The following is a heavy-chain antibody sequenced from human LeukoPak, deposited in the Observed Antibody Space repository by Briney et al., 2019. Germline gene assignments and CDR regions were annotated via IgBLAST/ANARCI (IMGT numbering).Heavy chain of an antibody. V-gene: IGHV3-48*01. CDR1: GFTFSSYN. D-gene: IGHD2-15*01. Sequence: GGSLRLSCAASGFTFSSYNMNWVRQAPGKGLEWVSYISNNGGSKYYADSVKGRFTISRDNAKNSLYLQMNSLRAEDTAVYCCARDFLEDTQWGQGTLVTVSS. CDR3: ARDFLEDTQ. CDR2: ISNNGGSK. J-gene: IGHJ4*02.